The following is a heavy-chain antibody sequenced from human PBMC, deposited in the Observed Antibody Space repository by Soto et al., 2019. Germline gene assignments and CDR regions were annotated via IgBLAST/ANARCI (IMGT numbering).Heavy chain of an antibody. D-gene: IGHD2-21*02. CDR1: GASISSGDYY. Sequence: SETLSLTCTVSGASISSGDYYWSWIRQPPGRGLEWIGYIFYTGGTFYTPSLKSRVTMSVDTSKNQFSLKLTSVTAADTAVYYCARDLWGYCGTDCYPLDVWGQGTTVT. CDR2: IFYTGGT. V-gene: IGHV4-31*03. J-gene: IGHJ6*02. CDR3: ARDLWGYCGTDCYPLDV.